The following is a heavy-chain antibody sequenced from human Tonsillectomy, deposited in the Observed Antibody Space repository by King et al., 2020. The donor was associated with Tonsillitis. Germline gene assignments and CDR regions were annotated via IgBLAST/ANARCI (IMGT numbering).Heavy chain of an antibody. D-gene: IGHD1-1*01. CDR3: ARQWNDFRRDWLDP. J-gene: IGHJ5*02. CDR2: IYPGDSDI. Sequence: VQLVESGAEVKKPGESLKISCKGSGYSFTNYWIGWVRQMPGKGLEWMGIIYPGDSDIIYSLSYQGQVPISADKSISTAYLQWSSLKASDTAMYYCARQWNDFRRDWLDPWGQGTLVTVSS. V-gene: IGHV5-51*01. CDR1: GYSFTNYW.